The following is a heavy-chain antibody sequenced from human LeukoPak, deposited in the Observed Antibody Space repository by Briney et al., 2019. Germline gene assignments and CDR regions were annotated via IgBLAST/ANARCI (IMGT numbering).Heavy chain of an antibody. CDR1: GYTFTIYD. J-gene: IGHJ6*02. CDR2: MNPNSGNT. V-gene: IGHV1-8*01. D-gene: IGHD6-13*01. Sequence: GASVNVSFTASGYTFTIYDINWVRQATGQGLEWMGWMNPNSGNTGYAQKFQGRVTMTRNTSISTAYMELSSLRSEDTAVYYCARGTYGSSWYYYRLGYYYYGMDVWGQGTTVTVSS. CDR3: ARGTYGSSWYYYRLGYYYYGMDV.